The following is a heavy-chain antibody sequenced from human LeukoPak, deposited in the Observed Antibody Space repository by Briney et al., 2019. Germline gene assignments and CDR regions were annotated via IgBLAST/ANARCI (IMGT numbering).Heavy chain of an antibody. J-gene: IGHJ4*02. CDR3: AKSPDSSGHFDY. D-gene: IGHD3-22*01. CDR2: IKQDGSEK. V-gene: IGHV3-7*03. CDR1: GFNFNTYW. Sequence: GGSLRLSCAASGFNFNTYWMSWVRQAPGKGLEWVANIKQDGSEKFYVDSMKGRFTISRDNAKNSLYLQMNSLRAEDTALYYCAKSPDSSGHFDYWGQGTLVTVSS.